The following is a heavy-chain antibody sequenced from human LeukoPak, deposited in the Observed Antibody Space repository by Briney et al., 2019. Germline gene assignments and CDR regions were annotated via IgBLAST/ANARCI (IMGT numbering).Heavy chain of an antibody. CDR1: GFIFSNYV. D-gene: IGHD3-9*01. CDR2: IRSDGINK. Sequence: GGSLRLSCAASGFIFSNYVMHWVRQAPDKGLEWVAFIRSDGINKYYADSVKGRFTISRDNSKNMLFLQMDSLRTEDTAVYYCAKAPHDILTGYLDYWGQGTLVTVSS. V-gene: IGHV3-30*02. J-gene: IGHJ4*02. CDR3: AKAPHDILTGYLDY.